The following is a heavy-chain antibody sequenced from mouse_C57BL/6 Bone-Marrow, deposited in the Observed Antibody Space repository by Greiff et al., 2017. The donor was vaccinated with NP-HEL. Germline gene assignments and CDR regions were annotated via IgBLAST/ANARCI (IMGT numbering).Heavy chain of an antibody. J-gene: IGHJ2*01. CDR1: GYAFSSSW. V-gene: IGHV1-82*01. D-gene: IGHD2-1*01. CDR2: IYPGDGDT. Sequence: QVQLQQSGPELVKPGASVKISCKASGYAFSSSWMNWVKQRPGKGLEWIGRIYPGDGDTNYNGKFKGKATLTADKSSSTAYMQLSSLTSEDSAVYFCARFCWNGNSLDYWGQGTTLTVSS. CDR3: ARFCWNGNSLDY.